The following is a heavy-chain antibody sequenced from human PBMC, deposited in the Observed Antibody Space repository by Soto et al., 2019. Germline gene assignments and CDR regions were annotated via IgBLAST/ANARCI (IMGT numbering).Heavy chain of an antibody. CDR2: ISWNSGSI. J-gene: IGHJ3*02. D-gene: IGHD1-20*01. V-gene: IGHV3-9*01. CDR3: AKEDNWSAFDI. CDR1: GFTFDDYA. Sequence: PGGSLRLSCAASGFTFDDYAMHWVRQAPGKGLEWVSGISWNSGSIGYADSVKGRFTISRDNAKNSLYLQMNSLRAEDTALYYCAKEDNWSAFDIWGQGTMVTVSS.